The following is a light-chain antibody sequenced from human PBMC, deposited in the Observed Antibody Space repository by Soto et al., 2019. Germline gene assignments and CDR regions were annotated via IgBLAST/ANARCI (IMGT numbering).Light chain of an antibody. CDR2: DAS. Sequence: DIQMTHSPSSLSASVGDRVTITCQASQDISNYLNWYQQKPGKAPKLLIYDASNLETGVPSRFSGSGSGTDFTFTISSLQPEDIATYYCQQYDNPYTFGQ. CDR3: QQYDNPYT. J-gene: IGKJ2*01. CDR1: QDISNY. V-gene: IGKV1-33*01.